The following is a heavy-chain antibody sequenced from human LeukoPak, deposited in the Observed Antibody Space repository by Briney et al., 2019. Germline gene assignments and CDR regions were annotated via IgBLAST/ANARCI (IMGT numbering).Heavy chain of an antibody. V-gene: IGHV3-23*01. CDR2: ISGSGGTT. J-gene: IGHJ4*02. CDR1: GFTFNNYA. D-gene: IGHD4-17*01. CDR3: ARATSDGDYLDY. Sequence: GGSLRLSCAASGFTFNNYAMTWVRQAPGKGLEWVSAISGSGGTTLYADSVKGRFTISRDNSKSTLYLQMNSLRAEDTAVYYCARATSDGDYLDYWGQATMVSDSS.